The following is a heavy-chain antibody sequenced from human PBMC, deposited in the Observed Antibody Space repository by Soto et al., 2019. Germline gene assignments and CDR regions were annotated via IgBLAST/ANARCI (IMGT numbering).Heavy chain of an antibody. CDR1: GLSISNHA. D-gene: IGHD3-3*01. J-gene: IGHJ5*02. V-gene: IGHV3-23*01. CDR3: AKVGVATDGDYL. CDR2: ISGGGQAT. Sequence: PGGSLRLSCVVSGLSISNHAMTWVRQAPGEGLEWVAVISGGGQATHYVDSVKGRFNISGDNSKNMVFLQMNSLRIEDTALYFCAKVGVATDGDYLWGQGTVVTVSS.